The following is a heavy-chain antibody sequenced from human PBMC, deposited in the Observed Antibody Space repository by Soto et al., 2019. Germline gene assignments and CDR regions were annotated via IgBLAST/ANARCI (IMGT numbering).Heavy chain of an antibody. CDR3: ARHVKPGDGEWYFDF. Sequence: EVQLVESGGGLVKPAGSLRLSCAASGFTFSGYTMNWVRQAPGKGLEWVASISGSSGFIYYTDSVKGRLTIYRDNASNALYVQMNRLRAEDTAVYYCARHVKPGDGEWYFDFWCQGALVTVSS. J-gene: IGHJ4*02. D-gene: IGHD3-10*01. CDR2: ISGSSGFI. V-gene: IGHV3-21*01. CDR1: GFTFSGYT.